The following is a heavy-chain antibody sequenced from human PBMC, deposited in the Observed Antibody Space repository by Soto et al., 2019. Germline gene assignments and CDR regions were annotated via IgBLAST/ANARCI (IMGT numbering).Heavy chain of an antibody. CDR1: GFTFSQFW. D-gene: IGHD3-22*01. CDR2: ISGTGGST. V-gene: IGHV3-23*01. J-gene: IGHJ4*02. Sequence: GGSLRLSCAASGFTFSQFWMSWVRQAPGKGLEWVSTISGTGGSTYYPDSVKGRFTISRDNSKNTVYLQMNSLRAEDAAVYYCAKEMTSGYYLFDYWGQGTLVTVSS. CDR3: AKEMTSGYYLFDY.